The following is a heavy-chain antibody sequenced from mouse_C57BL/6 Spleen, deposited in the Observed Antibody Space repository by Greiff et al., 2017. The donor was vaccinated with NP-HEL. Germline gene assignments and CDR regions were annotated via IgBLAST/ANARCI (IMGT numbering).Heavy chain of an antibody. CDR1: GYTFTDYE. CDR2: IDPETGGT. V-gene: IGHV1-15*01. Sequence: VQLQQSGAELVRPGASVTLSCKASGYTFTDYEMHWVKQTPVHGLEWIGAIDPETGGTAYNQKFKGKAILTADKSSSTAYMELRSLTSEDSAVYYCTRVGYDYDGVYYAMDYWGQGTSVTVSS. D-gene: IGHD2-4*01. CDR3: TRVGYDYDGVYYAMDY. J-gene: IGHJ4*01.